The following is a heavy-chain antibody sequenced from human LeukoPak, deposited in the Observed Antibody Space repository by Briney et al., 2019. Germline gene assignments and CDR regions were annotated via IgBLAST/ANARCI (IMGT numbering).Heavy chain of an antibody. D-gene: IGHD6-13*01. CDR1: GLTFSDNS. Sequence: GSLRLSCAVSGLTFSDNSMNWVRQTPGKGLEWISYISSSGSIIYNADSVKGRFTISRGNAKNSLYLQMNSLRAEDTAVYYCARRGAYSSSWYRGYYFDYWGQGTLVTVSS. J-gene: IGHJ4*02. CDR3: ARRGAYSSSWYRGYYFDY. CDR2: ISSSGSII. V-gene: IGHV3-48*04.